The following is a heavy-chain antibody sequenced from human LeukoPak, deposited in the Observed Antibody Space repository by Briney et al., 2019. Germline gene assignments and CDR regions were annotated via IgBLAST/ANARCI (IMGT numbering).Heavy chain of an antibody. CDR2: IRYDGSKK. J-gene: IGHJ4*02. CDR1: GFIFSSYG. CDR3: ARLKCTGGSCYRLDY. V-gene: IGHV3-30*02. D-gene: IGHD2-15*01. Sequence: PGGSLRLSCAASGFIFSSYGMHWVRQAPGKGLEWVAFIRYDGSKKYYADSVKGRFTISRDNAKNSLYLQMNSLRAEDTAVYYCARLKCTGGSCYRLDYWGQGTLVTVSS.